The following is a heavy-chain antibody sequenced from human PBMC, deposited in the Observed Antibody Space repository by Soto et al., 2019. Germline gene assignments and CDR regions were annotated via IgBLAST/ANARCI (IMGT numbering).Heavy chain of an antibody. CDR1: GYSFRSYW. CDR2: IYPGDATI. V-gene: IGHV5-51*01. J-gene: IGHJ6*02. Sequence: GESPKISCKGLGYSFRSYWIAWVLHMPGQGPEWMGIIYPGDATITYSPSFQCQVTISVDKSIITAYLQWSSLKASDTAMYYCARRNLDLYYGMDVWGQGTTVTVSS. D-gene: IGHD4-4*01. CDR3: ARRNLDLYYGMDV.